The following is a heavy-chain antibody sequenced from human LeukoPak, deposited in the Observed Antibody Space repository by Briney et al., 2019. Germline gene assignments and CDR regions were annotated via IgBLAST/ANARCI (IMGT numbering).Heavy chain of an antibody. CDR3: ARRLSTRSYYLDD. Sequence: PSETLSLTCTVSGGSISISSDYWGWIRQPPGKGLEWIGDIYYSGTTNYNRSLKSRVTMSVDTSKNQFSLKLNSATAADTAVYYCARRLSTRSYYLDDWGQGTLVTVSS. D-gene: IGHD2/OR15-2a*01. J-gene: IGHJ4*02. CDR1: GGSISISSDY. CDR2: IYYSGTT. V-gene: IGHV4-39*01.